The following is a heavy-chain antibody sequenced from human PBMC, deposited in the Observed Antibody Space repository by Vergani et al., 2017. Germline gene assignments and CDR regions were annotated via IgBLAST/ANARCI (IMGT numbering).Heavy chain of an antibody. J-gene: IGHJ3*02. CDR3: TTDNQQSSLGHCSVTNCYGGVFDI. D-gene: IGHD2-15*01. V-gene: IGHV3-30*02. CDR2: IWYDGSNK. CDR1: GFTFSSYG. Sequence: QVHLVESGGGVVQPGRSLTLSCSASGFTFSSYGMHWVRQAPGKGLEWVACIWYDGSNKRYVESVKGRFTISRDNSKNTVYLQMNSLKTEDTAVYYCTTDNQQSSLGHCSVTNCYGGVFDIWGQGTVVTVSS.